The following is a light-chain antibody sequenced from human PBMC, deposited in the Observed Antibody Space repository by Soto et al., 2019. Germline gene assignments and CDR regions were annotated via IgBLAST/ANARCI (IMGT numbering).Light chain of an antibody. Sequence: DIQLTQSPSFLSASVGDRVTITCRASQGIRSYLAWYRQRPGKAPELLIYGASTLRPGGASRFSGSGSGTEFTLTISSLQPEDFATIYFQQYSTYSRAVGQGTKV. CDR2: GAS. V-gene: IGKV1-9*01. J-gene: IGKJ1*01. CDR1: QGIRSY. CDR3: QQYSTYSRA.